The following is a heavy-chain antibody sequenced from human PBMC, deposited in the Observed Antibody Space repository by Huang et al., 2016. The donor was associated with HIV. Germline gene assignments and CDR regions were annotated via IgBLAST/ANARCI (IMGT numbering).Heavy chain of an antibody. CDR3: ARYRLTGTFLDS. CDR1: GYTFTTYS. J-gene: IGHJ4*02. CDR2: INTKTGKP. D-gene: IGHD3-9*01. V-gene: IGHV7-4-1*02. Sequence: QVQLVQSGSELRKPGASVKVSCKASGYTFTTYSLIWVRQAPGQGLEWMGWINTKTGKPTDAQGFTGRFVFSLDTTVNTAYLQISSLKTDDTAKYFCARYRLTGTFLDSWGQGPRSPSPQ.